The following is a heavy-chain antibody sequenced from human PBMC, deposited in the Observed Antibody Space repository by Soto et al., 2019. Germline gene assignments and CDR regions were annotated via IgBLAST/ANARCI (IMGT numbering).Heavy chain of an antibody. V-gene: IGHV1-69*06. J-gene: IGHJ4*02. Sequence: QVQLVQSGAXXKKPGSSVKVSCKVSGDTFSMYSISWVRQAPGQGLEWLGGIIPMLGTPSYAQRFQDRVTITADKDTTTAYMELSSLRSEDTAVYYCARERSRYDRSGYYRPDYWGQGTLVTVSS. D-gene: IGHD3-22*01. CDR2: IIPMLGTP. CDR3: ARERSRYDRSGYYRPDY. CDR1: GDTFSMYS.